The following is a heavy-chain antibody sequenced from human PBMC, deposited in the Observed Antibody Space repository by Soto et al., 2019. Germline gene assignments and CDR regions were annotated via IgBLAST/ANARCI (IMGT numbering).Heavy chain of an antibody. CDR2: ISYDGSNE. V-gene: IGHV3-30*18. CDR3: AKDGAPRYCTRSSCHPAGAY. Sequence: QVQLVQSGAEVKKPGASVKVSCKASGYTFTSYYMHWVRQAPGKGLEWVAAISYDGSNEYYADSVKGRFTISRDYSKKMLYLQMDSLRPEDTAVYYCAKDGAPRYCTRSSCHPAGAYWGQGTLVTVSS. CDR1: GYTFTSYY. D-gene: IGHD2-15*01. J-gene: IGHJ4*02.